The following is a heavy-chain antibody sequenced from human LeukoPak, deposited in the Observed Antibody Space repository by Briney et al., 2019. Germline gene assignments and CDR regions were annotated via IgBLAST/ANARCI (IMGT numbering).Heavy chain of an antibody. J-gene: IGHJ4*02. V-gene: IGHV3-43*02. CDR1: GFTFDDYA. CDR3: AKDSNDFVYYFDY. D-gene: IGHD3-3*01. CDR2: ISGDGGST. Sequence: PGGSLRLSCAASGFTFDDYAMHWVRQAPGKGLEWGSLISGDGGSTYYADSVKGRFTIPRDHSKNSLYLQMNSLRTEDTALYYCAKDSNDFVYYFDYWGQGTLVTVSS.